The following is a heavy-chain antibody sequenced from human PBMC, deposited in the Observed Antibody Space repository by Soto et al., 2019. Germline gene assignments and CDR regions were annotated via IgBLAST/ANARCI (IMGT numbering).Heavy chain of an antibody. CDR2: ISYDGSNK. CDR1: GFTFSSYG. CDR3: AKDLRITMIVGGLGAFDI. D-gene: IGHD3-22*01. Sequence: PGGSLRLSYAASGFTFSSYGMHWVRQAPGKGLEWVAVISYDGSNKYYADSVKGRFTISRDNSKNTLYLQMNSLRAEDTAVYYCAKDLRITMIVGGLGAFDIWGQGTMVTVSS. J-gene: IGHJ3*02. V-gene: IGHV3-30*18.